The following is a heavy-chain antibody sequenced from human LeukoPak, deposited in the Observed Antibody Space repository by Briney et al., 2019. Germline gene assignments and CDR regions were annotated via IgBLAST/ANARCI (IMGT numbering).Heavy chain of an antibody. CDR1: GFTFSSYS. D-gene: IGHD4-11*01. Sequence: GGSLRLSCAASGFTFSSYSMNWVRQAPGKGLEWVAIISYDGSNKYYANSVKGRLTISRDSSKNTLYLQMNSLRVEDTAVYYCARAPSASTVTTGGFDYWGQGTLVTVSS. CDR3: ARAPSASTVTTGGFDY. J-gene: IGHJ4*02. V-gene: IGHV3-30*03. CDR2: ISYDGSNK.